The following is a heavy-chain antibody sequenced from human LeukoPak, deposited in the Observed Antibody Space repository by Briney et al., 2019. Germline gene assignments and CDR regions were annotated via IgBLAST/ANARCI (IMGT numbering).Heavy chain of an antibody. CDR1: GFTFSSYA. D-gene: IGHD6-19*01. Sequence: PGRSLRLSCAASGFTFSSYAMHWVRQAPGKGLEWVAVISYDGGNKYYADSVKGRFTISRDNSKNTLYLQMNSLRAEDTAVYCCASSGWANPVWGQGTTVTVSS. CDR2: ISYDGGNK. V-gene: IGHV3-30-3*01. CDR3: ASSGWANPV. J-gene: IGHJ6*02.